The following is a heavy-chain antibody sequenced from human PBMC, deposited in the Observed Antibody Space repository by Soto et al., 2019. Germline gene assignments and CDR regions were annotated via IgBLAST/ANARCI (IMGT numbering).Heavy chain of an antibody. D-gene: IGHD2-15*01. V-gene: IGHV1-24*01. J-gene: IGHJ5*02. CDR3: ARVPIVVVVAATRGDNWFDP. CDR1: GYTLTELS. Sequence: GASVKVSCKVSGYTLTELSMHWVRQAPGKGLEWMGGFDPEDGETIYAQKFQGRVTMTEDTSTDTAYMELSSLRSEDTAVYYCARVPIVVVVAATRGDNWFDPWGQGTLVTVSS. CDR2: FDPEDGET.